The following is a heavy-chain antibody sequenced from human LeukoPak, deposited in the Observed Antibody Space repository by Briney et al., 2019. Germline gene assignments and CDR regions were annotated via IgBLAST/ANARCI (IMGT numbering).Heavy chain of an antibody. CDR3: ARVTPLGFCSSTSCPARFDI. Sequence: PSETLSLTCTVSGYSISSGYYWGWIRQPAGKGLEWIGRIYTSGSTNYNPSLKSRVTISVDTSKNQFSLKLTSVTAADTAVYYCARVTPLGFCSSTSCPARFDIWGQGTMVTVSS. D-gene: IGHD2-2*01. CDR1: GYSISSGYY. V-gene: IGHV4-61*02. J-gene: IGHJ3*02. CDR2: IYTSGST.